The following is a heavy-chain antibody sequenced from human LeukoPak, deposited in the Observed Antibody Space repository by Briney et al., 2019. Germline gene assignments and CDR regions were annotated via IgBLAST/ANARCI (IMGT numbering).Heavy chain of an antibody. Sequence: PGGSLRLSCAASGFTFSSYAMSWVRQAPGKGLEWVAALSHDGNNEFYADSVKGRFTISRDNSKSTLYLQMNSLRAGDTATFYCAKDNYYGSSAVIDYWGQGALVTVSS. J-gene: IGHJ4*02. V-gene: IGHV3-30*04. CDR1: GFTFSSYA. CDR3: AKDNYYGSSAVIDY. D-gene: IGHD3-22*01. CDR2: LSHDGNNE.